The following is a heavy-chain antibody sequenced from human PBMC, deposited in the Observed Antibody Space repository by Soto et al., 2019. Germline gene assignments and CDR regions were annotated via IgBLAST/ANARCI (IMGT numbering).Heavy chain of an antibody. D-gene: IGHD2-21*02. J-gene: IGHJ4*02. CDR3: ARGTYCGTDCYWTIDF. Sequence: SDTLSLTCTVAGASITDYFWTWIRQPPGKGLEWIGYFYYGETTNKKSSLNSRFTVSVDTSKSQFSLKVTSVTTADTAVYYCARGTYCGTDCYWTIDFWGQGKMVTVSS. CDR2: FYYGETT. V-gene: IGHV4-59*01. CDR1: GASITDYF.